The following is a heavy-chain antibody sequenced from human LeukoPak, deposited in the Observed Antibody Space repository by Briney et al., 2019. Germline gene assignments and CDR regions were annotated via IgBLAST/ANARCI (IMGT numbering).Heavy chain of an antibody. CDR1: GFSISSGYY. D-gene: IGHD6-19*01. V-gene: IGHV4-38-2*02. CDR3: ASPSTIGYSSAWYVLADAFDI. CDR2: IYHSGST. Sequence: SETLSLTCTVSGFSISSGYYWGWIRQPPGKGLEWIGSIYHSGSTYYNPSLKSRVTISVDTSKNQFSLKLSSMTAADTAVYYCASPSTIGYSSAWYVLADAFDIWGQGTMVTVSS. J-gene: IGHJ3*02.